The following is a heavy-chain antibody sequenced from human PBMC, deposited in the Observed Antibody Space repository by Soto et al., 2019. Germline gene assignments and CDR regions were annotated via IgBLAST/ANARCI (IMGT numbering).Heavy chain of an antibody. Sequence: QTLSLTCAISGDSVSSNSAAWNWIRQSPSRGLEWLGRTYYRSKWYKEYAPSVKSRITINPDTSKNQFSLQLNSVSPEDTAVYYCVRTVGWLDPWGQGTLVTVSS. D-gene: IGHD2-15*01. CDR1: GDSVSSNSAA. J-gene: IGHJ5*02. CDR2: TYYRSKWYK. CDR3: VRTVGWLDP. V-gene: IGHV6-1*01.